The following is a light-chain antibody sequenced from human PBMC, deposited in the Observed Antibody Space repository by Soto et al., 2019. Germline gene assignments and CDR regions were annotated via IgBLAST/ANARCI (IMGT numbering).Light chain of an antibody. CDR3: QQYYNTPYT. J-gene: IGKJ2*01. V-gene: IGKV4-1*01. Sequence: DIVMPQSPDSLAVSLGERATINCRSSQSIFSSSNYKSYLAWYQHKPGQPPKLLIDWASTRESGVPDRFSGSGSGTDFTLTISSLQAEDVAVYYCQQYYNTPYTFGQGTKLEI. CDR2: WAS. CDR1: QSIFSSSNYKSY.